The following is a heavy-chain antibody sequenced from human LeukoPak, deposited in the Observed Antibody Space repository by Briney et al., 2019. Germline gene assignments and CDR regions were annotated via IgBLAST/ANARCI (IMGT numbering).Heavy chain of an antibody. J-gene: IGHJ4*02. D-gene: IGHD3-22*01. V-gene: IGHV3-30*02. CDR1: GFTFTNYG. CDR2: IWYDGSLK. Sequence: GGSLRLSCAASGFTFTNYGMHWVRQAPGTGLEWVALIWYDGSLKYYSDSLKGRFTISRDNSKNTLYLQTNSLRVEDTAVYYCATSDDSSYRPWFWGQGTLVTVSS. CDR3: ATSDDSSYRPWF.